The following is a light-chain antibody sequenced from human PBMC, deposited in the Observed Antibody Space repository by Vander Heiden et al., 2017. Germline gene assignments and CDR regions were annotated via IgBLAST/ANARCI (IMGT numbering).Light chain of an antibody. CDR3: SSYTSSTTYV. J-gene: IGLJ1*01. CDR2: EVS. Sequence: QSALTHPPSMSGSPGQSVTISCTGTSSDVGSYNRVSWYQQPPGTAPKLMIYEVSNRPSGVPDRFSGSKSGNTASLTISGLQAEDEADYYCSSYTSSTTYVFGTGTKVTVL. V-gene: IGLV2-18*02. CDR1: SSDVGSYNR.